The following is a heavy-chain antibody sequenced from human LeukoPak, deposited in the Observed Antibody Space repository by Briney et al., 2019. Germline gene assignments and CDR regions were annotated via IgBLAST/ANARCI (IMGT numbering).Heavy chain of an antibody. Sequence: SETLSLTCTVSGDSISSSSYYWGWIRQPPGKGLEWIGSIYYSGSTYYNPSLKSRVTVSVDTSKNQFSLKLSSVTAADTAVYYCAIQRITIFGVVTEGFDPWGQGTLVTVSS. CDR2: IYYSGST. V-gene: IGHV4-39*01. J-gene: IGHJ5*02. CDR1: GDSISSSSYY. CDR3: AIQRITIFGVVTEGFDP. D-gene: IGHD3-3*01.